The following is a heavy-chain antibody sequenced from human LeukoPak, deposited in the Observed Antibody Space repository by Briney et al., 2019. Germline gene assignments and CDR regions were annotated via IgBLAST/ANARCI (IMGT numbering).Heavy chain of an antibody. J-gene: IGHJ4*02. CDR2: ISTYNDNT. V-gene: IGHV1-18*01. Sequence: ASVKVSCKASGYTFTSYGISWVRQAPGQGLEWMGWISTYNDNTNYAQKLQGRVTMTTDTSTSTAYMELRSLRSDDTAVYYCAREDPSSGITDYWGQGTLVTVSS. CDR1: GYTFTSYG. CDR3: AREDPSSGITDY. D-gene: IGHD1-26*01.